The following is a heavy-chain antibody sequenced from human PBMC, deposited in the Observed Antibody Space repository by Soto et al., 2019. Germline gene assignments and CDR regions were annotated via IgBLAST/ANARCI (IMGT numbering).Heavy chain of an antibody. CDR2: TNAYNGNT. CDR3: ARDVGYGLIDY. D-gene: IGHD5-18*01. Sequence: QVQLVQSGAEVKKPGASVKVSCKASGYTFTSYGISWVRQAPGQGLEWMGWTNAYNGNTNYAQKLQGRVTMTTDTSTSPAYMWLRSLRSVDTAVYFCARDVGYGLIDYWGPGTLVTVSS. CDR1: GYTFTSYG. J-gene: IGHJ4*02. V-gene: IGHV1-18*01.